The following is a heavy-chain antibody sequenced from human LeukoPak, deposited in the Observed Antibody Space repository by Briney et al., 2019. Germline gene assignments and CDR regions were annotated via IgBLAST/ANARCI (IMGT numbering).Heavy chain of an antibody. CDR1: GFTFTSSA. CDR2: IVVGSGNT. J-gene: IGHJ4*02. V-gene: IGHV1-58*02. D-gene: IGHD1-26*01. Sequence: GTSVKVSCKASGFTFTSSAMQWVRQARGQRLDWIGWIVVGSGNTNYAQKFQERVTITRDMSTSTAYMERSSLRSEDTAVYYCAALPQGYYVVSSRLGGYWGQGTLVTVSS. CDR3: AALPQGYYVVSSRLGGY.